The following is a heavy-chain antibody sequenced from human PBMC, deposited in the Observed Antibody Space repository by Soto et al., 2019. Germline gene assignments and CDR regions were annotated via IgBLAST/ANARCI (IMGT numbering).Heavy chain of an antibody. CDR3: ARDYYYGMDI. J-gene: IGHJ6*02. Sequence: QVQLQQSGPGLVKPSQTLSLTCAISGDSVSSNSAAWNWIRQSPPRGLAWLGRTYYRYKWYIDSSVSVKSRITISPDTSKNQFSLQLNSVAPDDTAVYDCARDYYYGMDIWGQGTTVTVSS. CDR2: TYYRYKWYI. CDR1: GDSVSSNSAA. V-gene: IGHV6-1*01.